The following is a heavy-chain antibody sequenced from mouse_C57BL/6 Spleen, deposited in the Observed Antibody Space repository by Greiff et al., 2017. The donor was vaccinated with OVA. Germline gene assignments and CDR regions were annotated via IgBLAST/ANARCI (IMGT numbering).Heavy chain of an antibody. CDR2: IYPSDSET. D-gene: IGHD3-2*02. CDR1: GYTFTSYW. V-gene: IGHV1-61*01. CDR3: ARSKTAQATAWFAY. J-gene: IGHJ3*01. Sequence: QVQLQQPGAELVRPGSSVKLSCKASGYTFTSYWMDWVKQRPGQGLEWIGNIYPSDSETHYNQQFKDKATLTVDKSSSTAYMQLSSLTSEDSAVYYCARSKTAQATAWFAYWGQGTLVTVSA.